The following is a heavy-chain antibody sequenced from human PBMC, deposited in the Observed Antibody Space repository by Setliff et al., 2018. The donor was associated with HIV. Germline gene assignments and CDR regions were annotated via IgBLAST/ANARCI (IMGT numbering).Heavy chain of an antibody. V-gene: IGHV4-39*07. CDR2: IFYSGSA. D-gene: IGHD2-8*02. J-gene: IGHJ4*02. CDR1: GGSISSSSYY. CDR3: TVYNTGSSKDHY. Sequence: SETLSLTCTVSGGSISSSSYYWGWIRQPPGKGREWIGSIFYSGSANYNPSLRSPVAISVDTSKNQFSLKLNSVTAADTAVYYCTVYNTGSSKDHYWGQG.